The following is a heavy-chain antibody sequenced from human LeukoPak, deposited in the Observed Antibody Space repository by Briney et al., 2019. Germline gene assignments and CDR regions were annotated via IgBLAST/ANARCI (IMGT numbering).Heavy chain of an antibody. V-gene: IGHV1-69*05. CDR2: IIPIFGTA. CDR1: GSTFSSYA. D-gene: IGHD6-19*01. J-gene: IGHJ3*02. CDR3: ARRGVAVAGTEDAFDI. Sequence: GASVKVSCKASGSTFSSYAISWVRQAPGQGLEWMGRIIPIFGTANYAQKFQGRVTITTDESTSTAYMELSSLRSEDTAVYYCARRGVAVAGTEDAFDIWGQGTMVTVSS.